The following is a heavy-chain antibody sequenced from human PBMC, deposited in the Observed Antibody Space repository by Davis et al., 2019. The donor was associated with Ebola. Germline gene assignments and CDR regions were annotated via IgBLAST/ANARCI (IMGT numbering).Heavy chain of an antibody. J-gene: IGHJ4*02. V-gene: IGHV4-4*07. D-gene: IGHD3-22*01. CDR3: AREGSNSDTSGFYTTPLDS. CDR2: IYATGST. CDR1: GGSISTYY. Sequence: PSETLSLTCTVSGGSISTYYWSWIRQPAGKGLEWIGRIYATGSTNYNPSLESRVAMSIDTSKNQFSLKLTPVTAADTAVYYCAREGSNSDTSGFYTTPLDSWGQGILVTVSS.